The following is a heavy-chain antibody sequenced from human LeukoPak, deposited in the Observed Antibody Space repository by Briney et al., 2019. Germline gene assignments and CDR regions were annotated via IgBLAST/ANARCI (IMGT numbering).Heavy chain of an antibody. D-gene: IGHD3-10*01. CDR2: IYNSGST. J-gene: IGHJ4*02. Sequence: SETLSLTCTVSGDSISSYYWSWIRQPPGKGLEWIGYIYNSGSTNYNPSLTDYNPSLKSRVTISVHPSKNQFSLKLSSVTAADTAVYYCARSERDGSGRFYFDYWGQGTLVTVSS. CDR3: ARSERDGSGRFYFDY. CDR1: GDSISSYY. V-gene: IGHV4-59*01.